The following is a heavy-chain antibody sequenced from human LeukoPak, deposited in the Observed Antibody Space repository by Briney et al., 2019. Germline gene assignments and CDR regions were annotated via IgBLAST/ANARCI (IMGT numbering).Heavy chain of an antibody. J-gene: IGHJ4*02. CDR1: GFTFSSYA. V-gene: IGHV3-30-3*01. CDR2: ISYDGSNK. Sequence: PGGSLRLSCAASGFTFSSYAMHWVRQAPGKGLEWVAVISYDGSNKYYADSVKGRFTISRDNSKNTVYLQMNSLRAEDTAVYYCARDLYYDFWSGYYRNYWGQGTLVTVSS. D-gene: IGHD3-3*01. CDR3: ARDLYYDFWSGYYRNY.